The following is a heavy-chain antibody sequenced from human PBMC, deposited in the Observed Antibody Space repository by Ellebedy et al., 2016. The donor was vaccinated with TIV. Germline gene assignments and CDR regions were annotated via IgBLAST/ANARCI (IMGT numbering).Heavy chain of an antibody. CDR3: ARLYYGMDV. Sequence: ASVKVSXXVSGHTLTELSMHWVRQAPGQGLEWMGWINPNSGGTNYAQKFQGRVTMTRDTSISTAYMELSRVRSDDTAVYYCARLYYGMDVWGQGTTVAVS. J-gene: IGHJ6*02. CDR2: INPNSGGT. V-gene: IGHV1-2*02. CDR1: GHTLTELS.